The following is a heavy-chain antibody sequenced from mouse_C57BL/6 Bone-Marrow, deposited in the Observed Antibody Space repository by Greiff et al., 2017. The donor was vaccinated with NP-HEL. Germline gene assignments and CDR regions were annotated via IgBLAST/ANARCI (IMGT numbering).Heavy chain of an antibody. D-gene: IGHD1-1*01. CDR2: IYPGDGDT. V-gene: IGHV1-80*01. CDR1: GYAFSSYW. J-gene: IGHJ3*01. CDR3: ARAYYCGSSLLAY. Sequence: QVQLQQSGAELVKPGASVKISCKASGYAFSSYWMNWVKQRPGKGLEWIGQIYPGDGDTNYNGKFKGKATLTADKSSSTAYMQLSSLTSEDSAVYFCARAYYCGSSLLAYGGQGTRVTVSA.